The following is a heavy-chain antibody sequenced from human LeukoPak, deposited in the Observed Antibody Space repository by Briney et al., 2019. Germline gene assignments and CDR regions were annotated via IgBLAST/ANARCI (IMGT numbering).Heavy chain of an antibody. V-gene: IGHV4-34*01. J-gene: IGHJ4*02. Sequence: SETLSLTCAVYGGSFSGYYWSWIRQPPGKGLEWIGEINHSGSTNYNPSLKSRVTISVDTSKNQFSLKLSSVTAADTAVYYCARGRLRLPWFGESTPNLGRSPRLDYWGQGTLVTVSS. CDR1: GGSFSGYY. CDR2: INHSGST. D-gene: IGHD3-10*01. CDR3: ARGRLRLPWFGESTPNLGRSPRLDY.